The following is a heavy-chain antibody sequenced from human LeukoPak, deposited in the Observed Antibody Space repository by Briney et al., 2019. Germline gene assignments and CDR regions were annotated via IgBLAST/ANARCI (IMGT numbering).Heavy chain of an antibody. J-gene: IGHJ4*02. D-gene: IGHD3-22*01. Sequence: SQTLSLTCTVSGGSISSGGYYWSWIRQHPGKGLEWIGYIYYSGSTYYNPSLKGRVTISVDTSKNQFSLKLSSVTAADTAVYYCARVSDYDSSGYYYVDYWGQGTLVTVSS. CDR2: IYYSGST. CDR1: GGSISSGGYY. CDR3: ARVSDYDSSGYYYVDY. V-gene: IGHV4-31*03.